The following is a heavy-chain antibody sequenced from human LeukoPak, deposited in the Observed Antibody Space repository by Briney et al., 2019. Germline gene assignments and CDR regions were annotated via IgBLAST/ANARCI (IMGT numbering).Heavy chain of an antibody. D-gene: IGHD3-22*01. J-gene: IGHJ5*02. CDR1: GFTFSSYS. CDR3: ARGIGYYYDSSGYPTGWFDP. V-gene: IGHV3-21*01. Sequence: GGSLRPSCAASGFTFSSYSMNWVRQAPGKGLEWVSSISSSSSYIYYADSVKGRFTVSRDNAKNSLYLQMNSLRAEDTAVYYCARGIGYYYDSSGYPTGWFDPWGQGTLVTVSS. CDR2: ISSSSSYI.